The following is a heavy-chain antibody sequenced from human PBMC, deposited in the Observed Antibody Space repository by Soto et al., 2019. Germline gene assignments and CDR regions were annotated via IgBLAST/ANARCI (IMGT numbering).Heavy chain of an antibody. J-gene: IGHJ6*02. Sequence: SETLSLTCTVSGGSINSGGYYWSWIRQPPGKGLEWIGYIYYSGSTNYNPSLKSRVTISVDTSKNQFSLKLSSVTAADTAVYYCARVVAAGKYLPLYYYYGMDVWGQGTTVTVSS. V-gene: IGHV4-61*08. D-gene: IGHD6-13*01. CDR2: IYYSGST. CDR1: GGSINSGGYY. CDR3: ARVVAAGKYLPLYYYYGMDV.